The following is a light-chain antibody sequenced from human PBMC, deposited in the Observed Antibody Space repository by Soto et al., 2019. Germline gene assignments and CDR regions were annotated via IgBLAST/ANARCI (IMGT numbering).Light chain of an antibody. CDR2: GAS. J-gene: IGKJ1*01. V-gene: IGKV3-20*01. CDR3: QQYGSAPWT. Sequence: VLTQSPGTLSLSPGERATLSCRASQSVSSSYLAWYQQKPGQAPRLLIYGASSRATGIPDRFSGSGSGTDFTLTISRLEPEDFAVYYCQQYGSAPWTFGQGTKVEIK. CDR1: QSVSSSY.